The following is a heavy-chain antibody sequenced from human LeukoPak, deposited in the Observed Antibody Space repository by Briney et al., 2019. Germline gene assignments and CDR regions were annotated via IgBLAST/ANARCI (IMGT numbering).Heavy chain of an antibody. CDR1: GFTFSSHG. D-gene: IGHD2-15*01. CDR2: ISHSGYTT. Sequence: GGSLRLSCAASGFTFSSHGMNWVRQAPGKGLEWVSAISHSGYTTYYADSVKGRFTISRDNSKNTVYLQMNSLRDEDTAVYSCAKAPPPYCSGGSCFDAFDIWGQGTMVTVSS. CDR3: AKAPPPYCSGGSCFDAFDI. V-gene: IGHV3-23*01. J-gene: IGHJ3*02.